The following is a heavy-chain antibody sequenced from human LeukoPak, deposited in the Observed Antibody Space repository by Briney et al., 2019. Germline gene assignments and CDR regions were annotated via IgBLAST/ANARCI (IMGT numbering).Heavy chain of an antibody. V-gene: IGHV6-1*01. Sequence: SQTLSLTCAISVDSGSSNSAAWNWIRQSPSRGLEWLGRTYYRSKWYNDYAVSMKSRITINPDTSKNQFSLQLNSVTPEDTAVYYCARVGSSSWYDFGGFDYWGQGTLVTVSS. CDR1: VDSGSSNSAA. J-gene: IGHJ4*02. D-gene: IGHD6-13*01. CDR2: TYYRSKWYN. CDR3: ARVGSSSWYDFGGFDY.